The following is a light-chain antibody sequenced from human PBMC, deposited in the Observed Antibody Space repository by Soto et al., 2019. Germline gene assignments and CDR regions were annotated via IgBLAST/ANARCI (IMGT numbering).Light chain of an antibody. J-gene: IGKJ4*01. CDR3: QQYNNWGLS. CDR2: GSS. CDR1: ENVGTN. V-gene: IGKV3D-15*01. Sequence: IVMPQSPATLSVSPGEGVTLSCRASENVGTNLAWYQQKPGQAPRLLIYGSSTRATGIPATFSGSGSGTKFTLTISSMQSEESAIYYCQQYNNWGLSFGGGTKVDIK.